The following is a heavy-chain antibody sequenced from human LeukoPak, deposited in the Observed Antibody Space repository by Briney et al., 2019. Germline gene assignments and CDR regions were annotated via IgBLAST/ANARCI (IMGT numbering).Heavy chain of an antibody. V-gene: IGHV3-11*04. CDR3: ARGEATPDY. D-gene: IGHD1-26*01. CDR2: ISSSGSTI. Sequence: LSLTCTVSGGSISGYYWSWIRQAPGKGLEWVSYISSSGSTIYYADSVKGRFTISRDNAKNSLYLQMNSLRAEDTAAYYCARGEATPDYWGQGTLVTVSS. CDR1: GGSISGYY. J-gene: IGHJ4*02.